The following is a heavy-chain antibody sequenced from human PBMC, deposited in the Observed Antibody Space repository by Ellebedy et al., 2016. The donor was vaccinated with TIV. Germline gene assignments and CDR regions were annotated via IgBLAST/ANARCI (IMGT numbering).Heavy chain of an antibody. CDR1: GFSVRSNY. Sequence: GESLKISCAASGFSVRSNYMSWVRQGPGKGLEWVSVLYNDGTTDYADSVKGRFTISRDNSKNTLYLQMNSLRAADTAVYYCAKSSQWLVYYFDYWGQGTLVTVSS. J-gene: IGHJ4*02. D-gene: IGHD6-19*01. CDR2: LYNDGTT. V-gene: IGHV3-66*01. CDR3: AKSSQWLVYYFDY.